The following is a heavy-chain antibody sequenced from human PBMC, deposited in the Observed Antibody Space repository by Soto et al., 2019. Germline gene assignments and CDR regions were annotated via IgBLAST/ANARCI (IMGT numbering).Heavy chain of an antibody. CDR3: ARGVVVYQQLVRGRDRFDP. J-gene: IGHJ5*02. CDR2: IDSDGRST. Sequence: EVRLVESGGGLVQPGGPLTLSCAVSGFTLRSYWMHWVRQAPGKGLEWVARIDSDGRSTNYADSVKGRFTISRDNAKNIVFLHMNSLRDEDRAVYYCARGVVVYQQLVRGRDRFDPWGQGTLVTVSS. CDR1: GFTLRSYW. V-gene: IGHV3-74*01. D-gene: IGHD6-13*01.